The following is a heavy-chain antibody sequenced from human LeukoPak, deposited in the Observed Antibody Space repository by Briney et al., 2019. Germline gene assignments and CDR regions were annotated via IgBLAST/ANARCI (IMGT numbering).Heavy chain of an antibody. CDR2: IYPGDSDT. V-gene: IGHV5-51*01. CDR3: ARGTPYCSGGSCSPNWFDP. CDR1: GYRFPSYW. Sequence: GESLKISCKGSGYRFPSYWIAWVRQMPGKGLEWMGIIYPGDSDTRYSPSFQGQVTISADKSISTAYLQWSSLKASDTAMYYCARGTPYCSGGSCSPNWFDPWGQGTLVTVSS. D-gene: IGHD2-15*01. J-gene: IGHJ5*02.